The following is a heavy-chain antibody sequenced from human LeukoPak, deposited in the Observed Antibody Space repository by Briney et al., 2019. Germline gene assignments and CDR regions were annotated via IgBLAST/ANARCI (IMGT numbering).Heavy chain of an antibody. CDR1: GGSISSYY. J-gene: IGHJ4*02. V-gene: IGHV4-59*01. CDR3: AAYGYSYGYRYFDY. Sequence: SETLSLTCTVSGGSISSYYWSWIRQPAGKGLEWIGYIYYSGSTNYNPSLKSRVTISVDTSKNQFSLKLSSVTAADTAVYYCAAYGYSYGYRYFDYWGQGTLVTVSS. D-gene: IGHD5-18*01. CDR2: IYYSGST.